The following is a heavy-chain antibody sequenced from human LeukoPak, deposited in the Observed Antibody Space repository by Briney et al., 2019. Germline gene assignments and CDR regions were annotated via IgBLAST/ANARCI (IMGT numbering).Heavy chain of an antibody. CDR2: ISAYSGNT. J-gene: IGHJ6*02. Sequence: ASVKVSCKASGYTFTSYGITWVRQAPGQGLEWMGWISAYSGNTNYAQKLQGRVTMTTDTSTSTAHMEVRSLRSDDTAVYYCARVTDSSSWNGDYYYYYGMDVWGQGTTVIVSS. V-gene: IGHV1-18*01. CDR3: ARVTDSSSWNGDYYYYYGMDV. D-gene: IGHD6-13*01. CDR1: GYTFTSYG.